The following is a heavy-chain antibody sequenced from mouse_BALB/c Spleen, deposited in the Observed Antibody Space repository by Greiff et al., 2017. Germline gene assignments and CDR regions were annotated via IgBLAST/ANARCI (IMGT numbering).Heavy chain of an antibody. CDR2: ISSGGSYT. Sequence: EVMLVESGGDLVKPGGSLKLSCAASGFTFSSYGMSWVRQTPDKRLEWVATISSGGSYTYYPDSVKGRFTISRDNAKNTLYLQMSSLKSEDTAMYYCATITTATRYFDVWGAGTTVTVSS. J-gene: IGHJ1*01. CDR3: ATITTATRYFDV. D-gene: IGHD1-2*01. V-gene: IGHV5-6*02. CDR1: GFTFSSYG.